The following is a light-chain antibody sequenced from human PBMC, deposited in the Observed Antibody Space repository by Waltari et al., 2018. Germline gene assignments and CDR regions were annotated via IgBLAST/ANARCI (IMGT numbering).Light chain of an antibody. Sequence: EIVLTQSPATLSLFPGERATLSCRASQSVSSYLVWYQQKPGQAPRLLIYDASDRATGIPARFSGSGSGTDFALTISSLEPEDSAVYYCQQRNNPPLTFGGGTKVEIK. CDR3: QQRNNPPLT. CDR2: DAS. J-gene: IGKJ4*01. V-gene: IGKV3-11*01. CDR1: QSVSSY.